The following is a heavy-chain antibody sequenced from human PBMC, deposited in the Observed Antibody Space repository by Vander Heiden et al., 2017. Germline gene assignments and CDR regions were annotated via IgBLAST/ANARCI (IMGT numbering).Heavy chain of an antibody. D-gene: IGHD6-13*01. J-gene: IGHJ4*02. CDR3: ARDGIAAAGVAYY. V-gene: IGHV3-33*01. CDR1: GFTFSSYG. Sequence: QVQLVESGGGVVQPGRPLRLSCAASGFTFSSYGMHWGRQVPGKGLEWVTVIWYDGSNKYYADSVKGRFTISRDNSKNTLYLQMNSLRAEDTAVYYCARDGIAAAGVAYYWGQGTLVTVSS. CDR2: IWYDGSNK.